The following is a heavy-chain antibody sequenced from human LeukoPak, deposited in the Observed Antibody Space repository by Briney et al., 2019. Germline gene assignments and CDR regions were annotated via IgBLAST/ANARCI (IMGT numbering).Heavy chain of an antibody. D-gene: IGHD6-13*01. V-gene: IGHV1-69*13. J-gene: IGHJ3*02. CDR2: IIPIFGTA. Sequence: SVKVSCKASGGTFSSYAISWVRQAPGQGLEWMGGIIPIFGTANYAQKFQGRVTITADESTSTAYMELSSLRSEDTAVYYCASGIAAAGNLDAFDIWGQGTMVTVPS. CDR1: GGTFSSYA. CDR3: ASGIAAAGNLDAFDI.